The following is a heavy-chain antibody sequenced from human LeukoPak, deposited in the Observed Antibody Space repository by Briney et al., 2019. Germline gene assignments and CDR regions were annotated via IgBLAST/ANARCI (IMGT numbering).Heavy chain of an antibody. Sequence: GGSLRLSCAASGFAFSSYSMNWVRQAPGKGLEWVSSISSSSSYIYYADSGKGRFTISRDNAKNSLYLQMNSLRAEDTAVYYCARFGAPHTYYYDSSGYRHDAFDIWGQGTMVTVSS. CDR3: ARFGAPHTYYYDSSGYRHDAFDI. J-gene: IGHJ3*02. CDR2: ISSSSSYI. D-gene: IGHD3-22*01. CDR1: GFAFSSYS. V-gene: IGHV3-21*01.